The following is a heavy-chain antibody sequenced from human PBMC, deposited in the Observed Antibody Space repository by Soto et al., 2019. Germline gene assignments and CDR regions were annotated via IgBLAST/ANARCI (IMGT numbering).Heavy chain of an antibody. Sequence: GGSLRLSCAASGFTFRSYAMSWVRQAPGKGLEWVSAISGSGGSTYYADSVKGRFTISRDNSKNTLYLQMNSLRAEETAVYYCAKDPSPDYGDSFDYWGQGTLVTVPS. J-gene: IGHJ4*02. CDR2: ISGSGGST. CDR1: GFTFRSYA. CDR3: AKDPSPDYGDSFDY. D-gene: IGHD4-17*01. V-gene: IGHV3-23*01.